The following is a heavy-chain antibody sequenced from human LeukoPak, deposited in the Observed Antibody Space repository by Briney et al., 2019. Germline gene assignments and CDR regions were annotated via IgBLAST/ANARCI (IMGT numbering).Heavy chain of an antibody. CDR2: FDPEDGET. V-gene: IGHV1-24*01. CDR3: ARDEALRIAAVGSFDY. J-gene: IGHJ4*02. CDR1: GYTLTELS. D-gene: IGHD6-13*01. Sequence: ASVKVSCKVSGYTLTELSMHWARQAPGKGLEWMGGFDPEDGETIYAQKFQGRVTITADESTSTAYMELSSLRSEDTAVYYCARDEALRIAAVGSFDYWGQGTLVTVSS.